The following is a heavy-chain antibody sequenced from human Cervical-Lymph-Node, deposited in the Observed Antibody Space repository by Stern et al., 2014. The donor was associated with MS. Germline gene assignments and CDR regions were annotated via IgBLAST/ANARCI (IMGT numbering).Heavy chain of an antibody. CDR3: ARTWDRTFDY. Sequence: QITLKESGPALVKPTQTLTLTCTFSGFSLSTSGMCVSWIRQPPGKALEWLAIIFRDDDKYYSTYLKTRLTISKDTSKNQVVLTMTNMDPVDTATYYCARTWDRTFDYWGQGTLVTVSS. V-gene: IGHV2-70*01. J-gene: IGHJ4*02. D-gene: IGHD1-26*01. CDR1: GFSLSTSGMC. CDR2: IFRDDDK.